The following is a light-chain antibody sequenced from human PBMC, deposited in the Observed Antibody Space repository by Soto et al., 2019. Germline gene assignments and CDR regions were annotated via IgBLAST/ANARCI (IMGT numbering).Light chain of an antibody. CDR1: QTITGRS. V-gene: IGKV3-20*01. J-gene: IGKJ1*01. Sequence: VLTQSPGTLSLSPGERDTLSCRDSQTITGRSLAWYQQKPGQAPRLRITSISTRATGIPDRFSGSGSGADFTLTITRLEPEDFAVYYCQQFQNSRTFGQGTKVDIK. CDR3: QQFQNSRT. CDR2: SIS.